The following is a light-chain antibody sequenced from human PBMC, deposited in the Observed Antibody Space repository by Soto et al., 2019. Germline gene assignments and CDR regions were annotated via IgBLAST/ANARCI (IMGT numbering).Light chain of an antibody. CDR2: AVS. CDR3: CSYASTSTYV. CDR1: SSDIGAFNY. V-gene: IGLV2-14*01. Sequence: QSVLTQPASVSGSPGQSITISCTGTSSDIGAFNYVSWYQQHPGKAPKLIIYAVSNRPSGVSERFSGSKSDSTASLSISGLQAEDEADSSCCSYASTSTYVFGPGTKGTVL. J-gene: IGLJ1*01.